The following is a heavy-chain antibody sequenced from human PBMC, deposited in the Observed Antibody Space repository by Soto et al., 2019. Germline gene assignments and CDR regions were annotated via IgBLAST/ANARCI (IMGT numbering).Heavy chain of an antibody. Sequence: ASVKVSCKASGYTFTGYYMHWVRQAPGQGLEWMGWINPNSGGTNYAQKFQGRVTMTRDTSISTAYMELSRLRSDDTAVYYCARDRSSQYYYYYGMDVWGQGTTVTVSS. D-gene: IGHD6-13*01. V-gene: IGHV1-2*02. J-gene: IGHJ6*02. CDR3: ARDRSSQYYYYYGMDV. CDR2: INPNSGGT. CDR1: GYTFTGYY.